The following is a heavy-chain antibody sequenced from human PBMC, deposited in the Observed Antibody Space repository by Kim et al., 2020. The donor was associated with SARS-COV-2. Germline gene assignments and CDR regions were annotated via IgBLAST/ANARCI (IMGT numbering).Heavy chain of an antibody. Sequence: SETLSLTCNVSGYSISSGYYWGWIRQPPGKGLEWIGSIYHSGSTYYNPSLKSRVTISVDTSKNQFSLKLSSVTAADTAVYYCARDCMGGPDTAMVLDAFDIWGQGTMVTVSS. J-gene: IGHJ3*02. V-gene: IGHV4-38-2*02. CDR3: ARDCMGGPDTAMVLDAFDI. CDR2: IYHSGST. CDR1: GYSISSGYY. D-gene: IGHD5-18*01.